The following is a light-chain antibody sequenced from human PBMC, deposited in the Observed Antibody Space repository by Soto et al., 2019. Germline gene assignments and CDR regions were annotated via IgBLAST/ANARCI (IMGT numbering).Light chain of an antibody. V-gene: IGKV3-11*01. J-gene: IGKJ5*01. Sequence: EIVLTQSPANLSLSPGERATLSCRASQSVSSYLAWYQQKPGQAPRLLIYDASSRATGIPARFSGSGSGTDFTLTISSLEPEDFAVYYCQQRSNWLFTFGQGTRLEIK. CDR3: QQRSNWLFT. CDR1: QSVSSY. CDR2: DAS.